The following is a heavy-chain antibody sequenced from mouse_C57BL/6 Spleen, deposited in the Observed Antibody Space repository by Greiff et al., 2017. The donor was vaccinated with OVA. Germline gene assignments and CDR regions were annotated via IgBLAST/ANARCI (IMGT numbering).Heavy chain of an antibody. V-gene: IGHV5-9-1*02. CDR1: GFTFSSYA. D-gene: IGHD2-5*01. Sequence: EVQRVESGAGLVKPGGSLKLSCAASGFTFSSYAMSWVRQTPEKRLEWVAYISSGGDYIYYADTVKGRFTISRDNARNTLYLQMSSLKSEDTAMYYCTRDPSNFYAMDYWGQGTSVTVSS. CDR2: ISSGGDYI. J-gene: IGHJ4*01. CDR3: TRDPSNFYAMDY.